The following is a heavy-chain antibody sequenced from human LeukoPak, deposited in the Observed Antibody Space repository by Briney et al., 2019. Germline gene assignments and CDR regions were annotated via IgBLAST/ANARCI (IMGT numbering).Heavy chain of an antibody. CDR3: AKSGYNRFDY. Sequence: GGSLRLSCAASGFTVRSYAMSWVRQAPGKGLEWVSAFSGSGGGTYYADSVKGRFTISRDNSKNTLYLQMNSLRAEDTAVYFCAKSGYNRFDYWGQGTLVTVSS. J-gene: IGHJ4*02. D-gene: IGHD5-24*01. V-gene: IGHV3-23*01. CDR2: FSGSGGGT. CDR1: GFTVRSYA.